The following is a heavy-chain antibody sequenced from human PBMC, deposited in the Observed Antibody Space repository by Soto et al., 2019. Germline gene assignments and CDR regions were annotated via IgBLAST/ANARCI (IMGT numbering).Heavy chain of an antibody. CDR2: ISGSGHST. Sequence: GGSLRLSCAASGFTFSSFAITWVRQAPGKGPELVSVISGSGHSTYHADSVKGRFTIFRDNSTNTLYLQMTTLRAEDTAVYYCAKAPDFWSGFYPYAMDVWGQGTTVTVSS. D-gene: IGHD3-3*01. CDR1: GFTFSSFA. CDR3: AKAPDFWSGFYPYAMDV. J-gene: IGHJ6*02. V-gene: IGHV3-23*01.